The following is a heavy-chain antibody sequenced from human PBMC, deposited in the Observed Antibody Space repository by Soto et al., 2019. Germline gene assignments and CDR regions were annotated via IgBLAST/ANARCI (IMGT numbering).Heavy chain of an antibody. Sequence: EVQLLESGGDLVRPGESLRLSCAASGFNFNKYAMSWVRQAPGEGLEWVSGISCCGGTAFYAGSVKGRFTIARDDSKNTLFLHMNSLRVEDTAEYYCAKADGEQWLLPHLENWGRGTLVTVS. V-gene: IGHV3-23*01. CDR1: GFNFNKYA. D-gene: IGHD6-19*01. J-gene: IGHJ4*02. CDR2: ISCCGGTA. CDR3: AKADGEQWLLPHLEN.